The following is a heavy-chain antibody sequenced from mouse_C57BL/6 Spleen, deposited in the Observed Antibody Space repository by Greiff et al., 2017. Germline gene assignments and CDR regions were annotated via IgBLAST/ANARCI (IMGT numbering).Heavy chain of an antibody. V-gene: IGHV1-69*01. Sequence: QVQLQQPGAELVMPGASVKLSCKASGYTFTSYWMHWVKQRPGQGLEWIGEIDPSDSYTNYNQKFKGKSTLTVDKSSSTAYMQLSSLTSEDSAVYYCARRATDYYFDYWGQGTTLAVSS. D-gene: IGHD3-1*01. J-gene: IGHJ2*01. CDR3: ARRATDYYFDY. CDR2: IDPSDSYT. CDR1: GYTFTSYW.